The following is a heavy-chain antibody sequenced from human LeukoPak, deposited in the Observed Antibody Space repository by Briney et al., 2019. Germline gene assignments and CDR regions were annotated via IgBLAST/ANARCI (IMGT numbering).Heavy chain of an antibody. J-gene: IGHJ3*02. CDR2: INSDGRST. CDR3: VRGYSNYGYAFDM. Sequence: PGGSLRLSCAASGFTFSSYWMHWVRQAPGKGLVWVSRINSDGRSTSYADSVKGRFTISRDNAKNTLYLQMNSLRAEDTAVYYCVRGYSNYGYAFDMWGQGTMVTVSS. V-gene: IGHV3-74*01. D-gene: IGHD4-11*01. CDR1: GFTFSSYW.